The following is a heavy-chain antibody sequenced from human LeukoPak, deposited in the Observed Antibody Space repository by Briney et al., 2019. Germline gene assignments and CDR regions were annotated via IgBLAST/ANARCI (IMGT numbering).Heavy chain of an antibody. CDR2: IYPVESDT. CDR3: ARQVPGCSGGSCYSGWFDP. D-gene: IGHD2-15*01. CDR1: GSSFASFW. J-gene: IGHJ5*02. Sequence: GESLKISCQGSGSSFASFWIGWARQMPGKGLEWMGIIYPVESDTRYSPSFQGQVTMSADKSISTAYLQWSSLKASDTAMDYCARQVPGCSGGSCYSGWFDPWGQGTLVTVSS. V-gene: IGHV5-51*01.